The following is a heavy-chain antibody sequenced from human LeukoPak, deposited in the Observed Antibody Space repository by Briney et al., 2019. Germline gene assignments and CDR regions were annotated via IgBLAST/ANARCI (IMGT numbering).Heavy chain of an antibody. V-gene: IGHV1-18*01. CDR1: GYTLSEYG. D-gene: IGHD2-8*01. J-gene: IGHJ4*02. Sequence: ASVKASCKASGYTLSEYGISWVRQAPGQGLEWVGWITTYNGKRKYAEKFQGRVTMTTDTSTSTYYMEMRSLRSDDTAIYYCARDCSNGVCFPRDYWGQGTQVTVST. CDR3: ARDCSNGVCFPRDY. CDR2: ITTYNGKR.